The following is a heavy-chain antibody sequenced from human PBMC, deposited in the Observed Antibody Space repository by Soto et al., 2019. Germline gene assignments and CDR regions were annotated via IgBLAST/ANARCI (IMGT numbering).Heavy chain of an antibody. D-gene: IGHD4-17*01. CDR3: ARDHDYGDYPSWYFDR. V-gene: IGHV3-48*02. J-gene: IGHJ2*01. Sequence: EVQLVESGGGLVQPGGSLRLSCAASGFTFSNCGMNWVRQAPGKGLEWVSYISSRSSSIYYADSVKGRFTISRDNAKNSLYLQMNSLRDEDTAVYYCARDHDYGDYPSWYFDRWGSGTLVTVSS. CDR1: GFTFSNCG. CDR2: ISSRSSSI.